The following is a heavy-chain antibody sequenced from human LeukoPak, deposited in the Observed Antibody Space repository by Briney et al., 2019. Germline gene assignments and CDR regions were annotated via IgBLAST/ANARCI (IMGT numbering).Heavy chain of an antibody. CDR2: ITGSSDYI. CDR1: EFTFSTYT. Sequence: GGSLRLSCAASEFTFSTYTMNWVRQAPGKGLEWVSSITGSSDYIYYADSVKGQFTISRDNAKNSLFLHMSSLRAEDTAVYYCARGTNYGDYWGQGTLVTVSS. J-gene: IGHJ4*02. CDR3: ARGTNYGDY. D-gene: IGHD1-7*01. V-gene: IGHV3-21*01.